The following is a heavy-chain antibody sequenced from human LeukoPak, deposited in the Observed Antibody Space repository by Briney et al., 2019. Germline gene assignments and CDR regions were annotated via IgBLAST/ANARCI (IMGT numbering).Heavy chain of an antibody. D-gene: IGHD3-10*01. V-gene: IGHV3-20*04. Sequence: GGSLRLSCAASGFTFSSYWMHWVRQAPGKGLEWVPYINWNGGTRDYADSVKGRFTISRDNAMSTLYLQMNSLRAEDTALYYCARDYGPGSFYNGIDYWGQGTLVSVSS. CDR2: INWNGGTR. CDR1: GFTFSSYW. J-gene: IGHJ4*02. CDR3: ARDYGPGSFYNGIDY.